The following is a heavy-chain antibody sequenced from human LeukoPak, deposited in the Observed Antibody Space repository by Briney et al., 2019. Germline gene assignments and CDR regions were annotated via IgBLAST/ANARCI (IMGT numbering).Heavy chain of an antibody. Sequence: PGGSLRLSCGASGFYFINAWMDWFRQAPGKGLEWVGRTRSNPDGGTTEYAAPVKGRFTISRDDSKTMLYLQMSSLMTEDTAVYYCNTVSDHVVYWGQGARVSVSS. CDR2: TRSNPDGGTT. CDR3: NTVSDHVVY. CDR1: GFYFINAW. V-gene: IGHV3-15*01. J-gene: IGHJ4*02.